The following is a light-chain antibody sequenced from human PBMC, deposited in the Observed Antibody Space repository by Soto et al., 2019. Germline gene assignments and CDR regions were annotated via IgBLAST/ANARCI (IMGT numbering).Light chain of an antibody. J-gene: IGKJ3*01. Sequence: VLTQSPGTLSLSPGESATLSCRASQTVISAYLAWYQQKPGQAPRLLIYGASSRVPIVPDRFSGSGSGADFSLAISRLEPEDFALYYCHYNNTSSGFAFGPGTRV. V-gene: IGKV3-20*01. CDR3: HYNNTSSGFA. CDR1: QTVISAY. CDR2: GAS.